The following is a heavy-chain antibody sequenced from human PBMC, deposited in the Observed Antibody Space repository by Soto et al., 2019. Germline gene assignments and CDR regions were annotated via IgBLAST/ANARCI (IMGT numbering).Heavy chain of an antibody. J-gene: IGHJ4*02. Sequence: PGRSLRLSCAASGFTFSSYAMHWVRQAPGKGLEWVAVISYDGSNKYYADSVKGRFTISRDNSKNTLYLQTNSLRAEDTAVYYCARDRRNCSSTSCYWLYFFDYWGQGTLVTVSS. V-gene: IGHV3-30-3*01. D-gene: IGHD2-2*01. CDR2: ISYDGSNK. CDR3: ARDRRNCSSTSCYWLYFFDY. CDR1: GFTFSSYA.